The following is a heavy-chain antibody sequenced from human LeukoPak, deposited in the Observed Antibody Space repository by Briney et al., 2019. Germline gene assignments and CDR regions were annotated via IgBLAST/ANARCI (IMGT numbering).Heavy chain of an antibody. CDR2: INHSGSI. D-gene: IGHD2-15*01. Sequence: SETLSLTCAVYGGSFSGYYWSWIRQPPGKGLEWIGEINHSGSINYNPSLKSRVTISVDTSKNQFSLKLSSVTAADTAVYYCARGRGLLGYWGQGTLVTVSS. J-gene: IGHJ4*02. V-gene: IGHV4-34*01. CDR1: GGSFSGYY. CDR3: ARGRGLLGY.